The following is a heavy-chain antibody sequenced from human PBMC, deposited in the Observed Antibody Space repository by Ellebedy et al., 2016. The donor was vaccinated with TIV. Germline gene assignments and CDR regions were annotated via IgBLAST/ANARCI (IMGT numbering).Heavy chain of an antibody. J-gene: IGHJ3*02. CDR1: GFTFSNHV. D-gene: IGHD3-10*01. V-gene: IGHV3-33*01. Sequence: GESLKISCSASGFTFSNHVLHWVRQAPGKGLEWVALVWFDGSLQYYADSVWGRFSISRDNSKNTLFLQMNSLRAEDTAVYYCVREAGAFDIWGQGTMVTVSS. CDR2: VWFDGSLQ. CDR3: VREAGAFDI.